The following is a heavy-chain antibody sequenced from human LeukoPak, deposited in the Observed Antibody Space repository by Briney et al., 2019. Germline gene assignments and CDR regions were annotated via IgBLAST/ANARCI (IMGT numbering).Heavy chain of an antibody. Sequence: GESLKISCNGSGYXFTSYWICWVRQMPGKGLGWMGIIYPGDSDTRYSPSFQGQVTISADKSISTAYLQWSSLKASDTAMYYCATYYYDSSGYSNNWFDPWGQGTLVTVSS. D-gene: IGHD3-22*01. CDR3: ATYYYDSSGYSNNWFDP. CDR2: IYPGDSDT. J-gene: IGHJ5*02. CDR1: GYXFTSYW. V-gene: IGHV5-51*01.